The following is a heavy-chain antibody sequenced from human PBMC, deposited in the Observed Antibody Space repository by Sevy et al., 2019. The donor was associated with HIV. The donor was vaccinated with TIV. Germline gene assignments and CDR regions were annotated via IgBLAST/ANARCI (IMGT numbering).Heavy chain of an antibody. CDR2: ISYDGSNK. CDR3: ARGTIFGVVAGNYYYYYGMDV. CDR1: GFTFSSYA. D-gene: IGHD3-3*01. V-gene: IGHV3-30-3*01. Sequence: GGSLRLSCAASGFTFSSYAMHWVRQAPGKGLEWVAVISYDGSNKYYADSVKGRFTISRDNSKNTLYLQMNSLRAEDTAVDYCARGTIFGVVAGNYYYYYGMDVWGQGTTVTVSS. J-gene: IGHJ6*02.